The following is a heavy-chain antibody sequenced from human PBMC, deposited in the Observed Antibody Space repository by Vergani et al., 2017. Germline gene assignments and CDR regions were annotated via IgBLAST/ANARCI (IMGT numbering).Heavy chain of an antibody. Sequence: QVQLPESGPGLVKPSETLSLTCTVSGGSISSYYWSWIRQPAGKELEWIGRIYTSGSTNYNPSLKRRVTMSVETSKNQFSLKLSSVTAADTAVYYCAGSGYCGGDCRDDAFDIWGQGTMVTVSS. CDR1: GGSISSYY. CDR3: AGSGYCGGDCRDDAFDI. J-gene: IGHJ3*02. CDR2: IYTSGST. V-gene: IGHV4-4*07. D-gene: IGHD2-21*01.